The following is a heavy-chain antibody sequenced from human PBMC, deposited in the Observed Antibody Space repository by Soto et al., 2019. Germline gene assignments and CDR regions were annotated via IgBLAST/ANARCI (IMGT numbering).Heavy chain of an antibody. V-gene: IGHV5-51*01. Sequence: GESLKISCKGSGYSFTSYWIGWVRQMPGKGLEWMGIIYPGDSDTRYSPSFQGQVTISADKSISTAYLQWNSLKASDTAMYYCARYLYSSSLYYYYGMDVWGQGTTVTAP. D-gene: IGHD6-6*01. J-gene: IGHJ6*02. CDR1: GYSFTSYW. CDR2: IYPGDSDT. CDR3: ARYLYSSSLYYYYGMDV.